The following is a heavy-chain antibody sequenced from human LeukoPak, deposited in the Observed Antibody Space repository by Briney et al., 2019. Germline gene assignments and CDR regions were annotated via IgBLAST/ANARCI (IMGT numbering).Heavy chain of an antibody. CDR1: RGSFSGYY. CDR3: ARGLGNGSGSYFRKYRTPPKFDY. Sequence: SETMSLTCAVYRGSFSGYYWSWIRQPPGKGMEWIGEINQIVSNNYSASIKSRVTIAVDTSKSQFSLKLSSVTAAGTAVYDCARGLGNGSGSYFRKYRTPPKFDYWGQGTLVTVSS. V-gene: IGHV4-34*01. J-gene: IGHJ4*02. D-gene: IGHD3-10*01. CDR2: INQIVSN.